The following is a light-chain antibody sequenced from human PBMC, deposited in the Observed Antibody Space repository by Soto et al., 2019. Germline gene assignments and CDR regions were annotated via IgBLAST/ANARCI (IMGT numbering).Light chain of an antibody. Sequence: DIQMTQSPSSLSASVGDRVTITCRASQSISSYLNWYQQKPGQAPKLLIYAASSLQSGVPSRFSGSGSGTDFSLTISSLEPEEFATYYCQQSYSTPYTFGQGKKLDSK. CDR3: QQSYSTPYT. CDR2: AAS. J-gene: IGKJ2*01. V-gene: IGKV1-39*01. CDR1: QSISSY.